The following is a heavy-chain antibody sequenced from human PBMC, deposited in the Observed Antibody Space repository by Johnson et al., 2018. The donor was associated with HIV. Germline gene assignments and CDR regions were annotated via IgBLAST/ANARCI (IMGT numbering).Heavy chain of an antibody. Sequence: QVQLVESGGGVVQPGRSLRLSCSTSGFTFSSYGMHWVRQAPGKGLEWVTIISYDGSNKYYADSVKGRFTISRDNSKNTLYYCAKVTPYSSSSSAFDIWGQGTVVTVSS. J-gene: IGHJ3*02. CDR2: ISYDGSNK. CDR1: GFTFSSYG. D-gene: IGHD6-6*01. CDR3: I. V-gene: IGHV3-30-3*01.